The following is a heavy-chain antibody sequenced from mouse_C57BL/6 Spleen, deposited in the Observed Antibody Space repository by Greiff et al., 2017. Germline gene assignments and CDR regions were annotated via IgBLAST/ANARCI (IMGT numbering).Heavy chain of an antibody. CDR1: GFNIKDDY. V-gene: IGHV14-4*01. J-gene: IGHJ3*01. D-gene: IGHD2-4*01. CDR2: IDPENGDT. Sequence: VQLQQSGAELVRPGALVKLSCTASGFNIKDDYMHWVKQRPEQGLEWIGWIDPENGDTEYASKFQGKATITADTSSNTAYLQLSSLTSEDTAVYYCTTGDYDVEAYWGQGTLVTVSA. CDR3: TTGDYDVEAY.